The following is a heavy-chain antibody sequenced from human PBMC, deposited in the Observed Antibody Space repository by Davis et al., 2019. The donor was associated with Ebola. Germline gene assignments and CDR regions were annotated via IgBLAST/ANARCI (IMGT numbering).Heavy chain of an antibody. CDR2: ISSDSDYI. Sequence: GESLKISCAASGFTFSTYSMTWVRQAPGKGLEWVSSISSDSDYIYYADSVKGRFTISRDNAKNSLHLQMNSLRAEDTAVYYCARGYGDYVSSCFDYWGQGTLVTVSS. J-gene: IGHJ4*02. CDR1: GFTFSTYS. D-gene: IGHD4-17*01. CDR3: ARGYGDYVSSCFDY. V-gene: IGHV3-21*01.